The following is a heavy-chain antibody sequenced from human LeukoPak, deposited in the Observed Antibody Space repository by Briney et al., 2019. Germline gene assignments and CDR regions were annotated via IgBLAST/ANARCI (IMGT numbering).Heavy chain of an antibody. CDR1: GFTFSTYS. CDR2: ISTSSSYI. V-gene: IGHV3-21*01. J-gene: IGHJ4*02. Sequence: GGSLRLSCAASGFTFSTYSMNWVRQAPGKGLEWVASISTSSSYIYYADSLKGRFTISRDNAKKSQYLQMNSLRAEDTAVYYCARGRSGVSGNDSPFDYWGQGTLVTVSS. D-gene: IGHD5-12*01. CDR3: ARGRSGVSGNDSPFDY.